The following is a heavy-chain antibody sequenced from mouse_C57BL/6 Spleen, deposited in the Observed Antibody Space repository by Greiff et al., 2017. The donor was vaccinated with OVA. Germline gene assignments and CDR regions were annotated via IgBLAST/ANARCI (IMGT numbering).Heavy chain of an antibody. V-gene: IGHV1-82*01. D-gene: IGHD1-1*01. CDR3: ARGVYYGSSYGYYFDY. CDR1: GYAFSSSW. CDR2: IYPGDGDT. Sequence: QVHVKQSGPELVKPGASVKISCKASGYAFSSSWMNWVKQRPGKGLEWIGRIYPGDGDTNYNGKFKGKATLTADKSSSTAYMQLSSLTSEDSAVYFCARGVYYGSSYGYYFDYWGQGTTLTVSS. J-gene: IGHJ2*01.